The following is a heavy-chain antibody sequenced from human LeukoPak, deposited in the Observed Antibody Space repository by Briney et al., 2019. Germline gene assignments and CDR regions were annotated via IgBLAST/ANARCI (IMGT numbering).Heavy chain of an antibody. Sequence: GGSLRLSCAASGFTFSDYYMSWIRQAPGKGLEWVSYISSSGSTIYYADSVKGRFTISRDNAKNSLYLQMNSLRAEDTALYYCAKDTGYYYDSSNYFTWGQGTLVTVSP. J-gene: IGHJ5*02. CDR1: GFTFSDYY. CDR3: AKDTGYYYDSSNYFT. CDR2: ISSSGSTI. V-gene: IGHV3-11*01. D-gene: IGHD3-22*01.